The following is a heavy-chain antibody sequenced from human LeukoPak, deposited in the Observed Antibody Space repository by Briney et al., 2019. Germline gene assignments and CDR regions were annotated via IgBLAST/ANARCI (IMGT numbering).Heavy chain of an antibody. Sequence: GGSLRLSCAASGFTVSSNYMSWVLQAPGKGLEWVSIIYSGGSTFYADSVKGRFTISRDNSKNTLYLQMNSLRAEDTAVYYCARSGVGATKDYYYYYYMDVWGKGTTVTISS. J-gene: IGHJ6*03. CDR1: GFTVSSNY. V-gene: IGHV3-53*01. CDR2: IYSGGST. CDR3: ARSGVGATKDYYYYYYMDV. D-gene: IGHD1-26*01.